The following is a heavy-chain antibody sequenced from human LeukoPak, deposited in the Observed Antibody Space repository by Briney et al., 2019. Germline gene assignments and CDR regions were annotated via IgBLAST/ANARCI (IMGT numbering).Heavy chain of an antibody. CDR3: ASTVTTPGAFDI. CDR1: GGTFSSYT. CDR2: ISAYNGNT. V-gene: IGHV1-18*01. J-gene: IGHJ3*02. Sequence: ASVKVSCKASGGTFSSYTISWVRQAPGQGLEWMGWISAYNGNTNYAQKLQGRVTMTTDTSTSTAYMELRSLRSDDTAVYYCASTVTTPGAFDIWGQGTMVTVSS. D-gene: IGHD4-17*01.